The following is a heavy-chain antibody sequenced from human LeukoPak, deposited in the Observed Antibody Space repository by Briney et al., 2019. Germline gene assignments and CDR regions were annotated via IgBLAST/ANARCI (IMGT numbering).Heavy chain of an antibody. CDR2: INPNTGAT. CDR1: GYTFTSYY. D-gene: IGHD2-21*01. J-gene: IGHJ6*03. Sequence: ASVKVSCKASGYTFTSYYMHWVRQAPGQGLEWMGWINPNTGATNYARNFQGRVTMTRDTSISTAYMELSWLRSDDTAMYYCVRMIAYYMDVWGKGTTVTVSS. CDR3: VRMIAYYMDV. V-gene: IGHV1-2*02.